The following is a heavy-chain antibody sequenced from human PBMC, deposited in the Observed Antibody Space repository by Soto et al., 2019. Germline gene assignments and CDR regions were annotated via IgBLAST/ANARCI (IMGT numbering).Heavy chain of an antibody. Sequence: QVQLQESGPGLVKPSGTLSLTCAVSGGSISSSNWWSWVRQPPGKGLEWIGEIYHSGSTNYNPSLKSRGTISVDKSKNQFSLKLSSVTAADTAVYYCARDLSQYCGGDCYSKLFDYWGQGTLVTVSS. V-gene: IGHV4-4*02. J-gene: IGHJ4*02. CDR2: IYHSGST. D-gene: IGHD2-21*01. CDR3: ARDLSQYCGGDCYSKLFDY. CDR1: GGSISSSNW.